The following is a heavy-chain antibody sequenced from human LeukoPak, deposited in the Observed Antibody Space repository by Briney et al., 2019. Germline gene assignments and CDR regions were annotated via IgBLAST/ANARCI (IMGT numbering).Heavy chain of an antibody. D-gene: IGHD5-18*01. CDR1: GYTFANYG. CDR3: ARLTWIQLWFVGWFDP. V-gene: IGHV1-18*01. J-gene: IGHJ5*02. Sequence: ASVKVSCKASGYTFANYGISWVRQAPGQGLEWMGWISAYNGNADYAQNLQGRVTMATDTSTSTAYMDLRSLRPDDTAVYYCARLTWIQLWFVGWFDPWGQGTLVTVSS. CDR2: ISAYNGNA.